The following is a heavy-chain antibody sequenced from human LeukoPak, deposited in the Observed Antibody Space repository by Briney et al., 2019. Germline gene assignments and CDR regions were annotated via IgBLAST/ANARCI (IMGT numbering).Heavy chain of an antibody. CDR3: ARDLYVDIVAPSGMDV. D-gene: IGHD5-12*01. Sequence: GGSLRLSCAASGFTFSNYAMSWVRQAPGKGLEWVSVFSGSGGSTNYADSVKGRFTISKDNSKNTLYLQMNSLRAEDTAVYYCARDLYVDIVAPSGMDVWGQGTTVTVSS. J-gene: IGHJ6*02. V-gene: IGHV3-23*01. CDR2: FSGSGGST. CDR1: GFTFSNYA.